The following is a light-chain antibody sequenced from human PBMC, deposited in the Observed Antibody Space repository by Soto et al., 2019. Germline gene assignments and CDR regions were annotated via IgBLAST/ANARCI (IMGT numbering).Light chain of an antibody. CDR1: QSVSSSF. V-gene: IGKV3-20*01. J-gene: IGKJ1*01. CDR2: GAS. CDR3: QQYSSSPRT. Sequence: EIVLTQSPGTLSLSPGERATLSCRASQSVSSSFLAWYQQTPGQAPRLLIYGASSRATGIPDRFSGSGSGTDFPITSSRLDPEYFAVYYCQQYSSSPRTFGQGTKVEIK.